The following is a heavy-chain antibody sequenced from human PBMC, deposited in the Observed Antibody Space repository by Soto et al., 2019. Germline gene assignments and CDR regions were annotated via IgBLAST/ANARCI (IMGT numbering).Heavy chain of an antibody. D-gene: IGHD6-13*01. J-gene: IGHJ6*02. CDR2: ISYDGSNK. Sequence: PGVALRVSCATSGFTFSSYAIHWVPQAPGKGLEWVAVISYDGSNKYYADSVKGRFTISRDNSKNTLYLQMNSLRAEDTAVYYCARDDMDSSSWTGGMDAWCQETTLTVSS. CDR1: GFTFSSYA. V-gene: IGHV3-30-3*01. CDR3: ARDDMDSSSWTGGMDA.